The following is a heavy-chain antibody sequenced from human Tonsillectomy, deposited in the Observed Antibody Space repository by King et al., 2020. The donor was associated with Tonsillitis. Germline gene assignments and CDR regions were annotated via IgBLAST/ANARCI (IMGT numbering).Heavy chain of an antibody. CDR3: ARDLGDSSGYYYDY. J-gene: IGHJ4*02. Sequence: VQLQESGPGLVKPSETLSLTCTVSGYSISSGYYWGWIRQPPGKGLEWIGSIYHRGTTYYNPSLKSRVTIPVDTSKNQFSLKLNSVTAADTAVYYCARDLGDSSGYYYDYWGQGTLVTVSS. CDR1: GYSISSGYY. V-gene: IGHV4-38-2*02. CDR2: IYHRGTT. D-gene: IGHD3-22*01.